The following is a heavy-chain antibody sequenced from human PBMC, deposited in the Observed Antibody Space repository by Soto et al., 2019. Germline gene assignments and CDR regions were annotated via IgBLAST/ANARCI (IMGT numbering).Heavy chain of an antibody. V-gene: IGHV3-48*02. Sequence: EVQLVESGGGLVQDGGSLRLSCAASGFTFSSYSMNWVRQAPGKGLEWVSYISSSSSTIYYADSVKGRFTISRDNAKNSLYLQMNSVRDEDTAVYYCARDRDGYNTAEYFQHWGQGTLVTVSS. CDR2: ISSSSSTI. CDR3: ARDRDGYNTAEYFQH. J-gene: IGHJ1*01. D-gene: IGHD5-12*01. CDR1: GFTFSSYS.